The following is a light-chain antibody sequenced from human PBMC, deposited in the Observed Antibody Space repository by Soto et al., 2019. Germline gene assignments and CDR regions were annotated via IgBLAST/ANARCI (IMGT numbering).Light chain of an antibody. J-gene: IGLJ1*01. CDR1: SSDIGAYDY. Sequence: QSALTKPASVSGSPGQSITISCTGTSSDIGAYDYVSWYQQHPGGVPKLLIFDVSSRPSGVSSRFSGSKSGNTASLTISGLQADDESDYYCSSYADSSARDYVFGGGTKLTVL. CDR3: SSYADSSARDYV. V-gene: IGLV2-14*03. CDR2: DVS.